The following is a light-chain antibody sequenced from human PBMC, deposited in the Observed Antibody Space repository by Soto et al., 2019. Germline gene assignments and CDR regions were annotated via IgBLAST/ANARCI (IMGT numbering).Light chain of an antibody. CDR3: QQYKTYTWA. CDR2: DAS. J-gene: IGKJ1*01. V-gene: IGKV1-5*01. CDR1: QTISNW. Sequence: DIQMTQSPSTLSASVGDRVTITSRDSQTISNWLAWYQEKPGKAPKLLIYDASNLESGVPSRFSGSGSGTEFTLTISTLQPDDFATYYCQQYKTYTWAFGQGTKVDIK.